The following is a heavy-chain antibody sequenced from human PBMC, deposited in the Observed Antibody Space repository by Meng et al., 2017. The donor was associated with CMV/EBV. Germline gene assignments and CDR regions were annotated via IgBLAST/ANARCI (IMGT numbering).Heavy chain of an antibody. D-gene: IGHD6-19*01. Sequence: VTLQESGPGLVKPSQTLSLTCTVSGGSISSGDYYWSWIRQPPGKGLEWIGYIYYSGSTYYNPSLKSRVTISVDTSKNQFSLKLSSVTAADTAVYYCARALRQQWLVGYFDYWGQGTLVTVSS. J-gene: IGHJ4*02. CDR3: ARALRQQWLVGYFDY. CDR2: IYYSGST. V-gene: IGHV4-30-4*08. CDR1: GGSISSGDYY.